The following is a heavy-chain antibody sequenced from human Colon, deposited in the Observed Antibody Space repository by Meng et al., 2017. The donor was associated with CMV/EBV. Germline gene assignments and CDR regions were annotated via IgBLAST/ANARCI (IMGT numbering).Heavy chain of an antibody. J-gene: IGHJ5*02. CDR3: ATAGGYSNNVFGVAP. D-gene: IGHD4-11*01. V-gene: IGHV3-21*01. Sequence: GASLKISCVASGFRFMSYSMIWVRQAPGKGLECVSSIDTRSTSIDYVDSVKGRFTISRDNARNSLYLEMNSLRVEDTAIYYCATAGGYSNNVFGVAPWGQGTLVTVSS. CDR2: IDTRSTSI. CDR1: GFRFMSYS.